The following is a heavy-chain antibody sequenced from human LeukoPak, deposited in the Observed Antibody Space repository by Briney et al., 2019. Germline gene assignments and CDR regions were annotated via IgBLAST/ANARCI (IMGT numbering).Heavy chain of an antibody. D-gene: IGHD6-19*01. CDR2: ISWNSGSI. J-gene: IGHJ4*02. CDR3: AKDSPYSSGWYLDY. Sequence: GGSLRLSCAASGFTFDDYAMHWDRQAPGKGLEWVSGISWNSGSIGYADSVKGRFTISRDNAKNSLYLQMNSLRAEDMALYYCAKDSPYSSGWYLDYWGQGTLVTVSS. CDR1: GFTFDDYA. V-gene: IGHV3-9*03.